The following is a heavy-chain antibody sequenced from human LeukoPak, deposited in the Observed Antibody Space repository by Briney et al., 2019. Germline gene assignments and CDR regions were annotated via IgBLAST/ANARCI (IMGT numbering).Heavy chain of an antibody. CDR1: GFTFNDYW. CDR3: ARLNGGCFDI. J-gene: IGHJ3*02. Sequence: GGSLRLSCAASGFTFNDYWMHWVRQPPGRGLVWVSRINNDGSSTNYANSVKGRFTISRDNAKNSLYLQMNSLRAEDTAVYYCARLNGGCFDIWGQGTMVTVSS. CDR2: INNDGSST. D-gene: IGHD7-27*01. V-gene: IGHV3-74*01.